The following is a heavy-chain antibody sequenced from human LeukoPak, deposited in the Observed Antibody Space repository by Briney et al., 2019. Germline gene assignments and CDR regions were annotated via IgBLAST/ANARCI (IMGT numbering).Heavy chain of an antibody. Sequence: GGSLRLSCAASGFTFSSYAMSWVRQAPGQGLEWVSAISGSGFTYYADSVKGRFTISRDNSKNTLYLQMNSLRAEDTAVYYCASPYSGSYYGFDYWGQGTLVTVSS. V-gene: IGHV3-23*01. J-gene: IGHJ4*02. CDR3: ASPYSGSYYGFDY. CDR1: GFTFSSYA. CDR2: ISGSGFT. D-gene: IGHD1-26*01.